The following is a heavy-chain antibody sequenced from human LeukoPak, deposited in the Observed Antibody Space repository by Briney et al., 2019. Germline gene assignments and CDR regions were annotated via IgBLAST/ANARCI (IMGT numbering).Heavy chain of an antibody. Sequence: SETLPLTCAVYGGSFSGYYWSWIRQPPGKGLEWIGEINHSGSTNYNPSLKSRVTISVDTSKNQFSLKLSSVTAADTAVYYCARARGMGYGDYYYYYGMDVWGQGTTVTVSS. CDR2: INHSGST. D-gene: IGHD4-17*01. CDR3: ARARGMGYGDYYYYYGMDV. V-gene: IGHV4-34*01. J-gene: IGHJ6*02. CDR1: GGSFSGYY.